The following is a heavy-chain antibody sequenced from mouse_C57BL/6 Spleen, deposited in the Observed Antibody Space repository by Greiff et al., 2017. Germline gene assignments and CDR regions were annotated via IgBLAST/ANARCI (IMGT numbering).Heavy chain of an antibody. D-gene: IGHD2-4*01. Sequence: VQLVESGAELARPGASVKLSCKASGYTFTSYGISWVKQRTGQGLEWIGEIYPRSGNTYYNEKFKGKATLTADKSSSTAYMELRSLTSEDSAVYFGARNPLYYDYDGAYWGQGTLVTVSA. V-gene: IGHV1-81*01. CDR2: IYPRSGNT. J-gene: IGHJ3*01. CDR3: ARNPLYYDYDGAY. CDR1: GYTFTSYG.